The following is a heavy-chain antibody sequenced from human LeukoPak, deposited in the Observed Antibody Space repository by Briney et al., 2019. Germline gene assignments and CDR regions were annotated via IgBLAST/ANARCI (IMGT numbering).Heavy chain of an antibody. J-gene: IGHJ4*02. Sequence: GAPVKVSCKASGYTFTSYYIHWVRQAPGQGLEWMGIVNPSGGSTSYAQKFQGRVTMTRDTSTSTLYMELSSLRSEDTAVYYCARGDYYGSGSYWGANWGQGTLVTVSS. CDR1: GYTFTSYY. CDR3: ARGDYYGSGSYWGAN. CDR2: VNPSGGST. V-gene: IGHV1-46*01. D-gene: IGHD3-10*01.